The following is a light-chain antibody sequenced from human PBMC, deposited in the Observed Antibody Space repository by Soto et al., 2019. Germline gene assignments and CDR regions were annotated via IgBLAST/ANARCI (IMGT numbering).Light chain of an antibody. CDR1: QTISSW. J-gene: IGKJ4*01. CDR2: KAS. Sequence: DIQMTQSPSTLSGSVGDRVTITCRASQTISSWLAWYQQKPGKAPKLLIYKASTLKSGVPSRFSGSGSGTEFTLTISSLQPDDFATYFCKQSSAFPLTFGGGTKVDI. CDR3: KQSSAFPLT. V-gene: IGKV1-5*03.